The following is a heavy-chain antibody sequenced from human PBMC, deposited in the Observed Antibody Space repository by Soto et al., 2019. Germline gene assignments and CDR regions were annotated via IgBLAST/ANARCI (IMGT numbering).Heavy chain of an antibody. CDR3: ARLGLYFIFDY. D-gene: IGHD3-16*02. CDR2: IYYSGST. V-gene: IGHV4-39*01. CDR1: GGSISSSSYY. J-gene: IGHJ4*02. Sequence: SETLSLTCTVSGGSISSSSYYWGWIRQPPGKGLEWIGSIYYSGSTYYNPSLKSRVTISVDTSKNQFSLKLSSVTTADTAVYYCARLGLYFIFDYWGQGTLVTVS.